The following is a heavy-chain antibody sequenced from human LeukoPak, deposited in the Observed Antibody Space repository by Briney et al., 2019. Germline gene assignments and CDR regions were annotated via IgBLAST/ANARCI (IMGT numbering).Heavy chain of an antibody. CDR1: GFIFNNYV. Sequence: GGSLRLSCAASGFIFNNYVLIWVRQAPGKGLEWVSAISNDGGGTTYADFVKGRFTISRDNSKNTLFLQMNSLRAEDTALYYCARGGSGYFLDLWGQGTLVTVSS. V-gene: IGHV3-23*01. CDR2: ISNDGGGT. CDR3: ARGGSGYFLDL. D-gene: IGHD3-22*01. J-gene: IGHJ5*02.